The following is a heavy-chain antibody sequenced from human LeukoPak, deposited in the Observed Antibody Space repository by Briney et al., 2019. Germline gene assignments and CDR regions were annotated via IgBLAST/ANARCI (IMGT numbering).Heavy chain of an antibody. D-gene: IGHD3-22*01. Sequence: SVKVSCKASGGTFSSYAISWVRQAPGQGLEWMGGIIPIFGTANYAQKFQGRVTITADGSTSTAYMELSGLRSEDTAVYYCARVSFVPYDSSGYYYYGMDVWGQGTTVTVSS. CDR1: GGTFSSYA. V-gene: IGHV1-69*01. CDR3: ARVSFVPYDSSGYYYYGMDV. CDR2: IIPIFGTA. J-gene: IGHJ6*02.